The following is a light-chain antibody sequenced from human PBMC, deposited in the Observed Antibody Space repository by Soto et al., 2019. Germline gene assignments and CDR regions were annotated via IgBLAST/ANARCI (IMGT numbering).Light chain of an antibody. Sequence: QAVVTQPPSASATPGQRVTIACSGSSSNIGGNTVNWYQQFSGKAPKLLIYINNQRPSGVPDRFSASKSGTSASLAISGLQSEDEADYYCATWDDSLKGPVFGGGTQLTVL. J-gene: IGLJ2*01. CDR3: ATWDDSLKGPV. CDR2: INN. V-gene: IGLV1-44*01. CDR1: SSNIGGNT.